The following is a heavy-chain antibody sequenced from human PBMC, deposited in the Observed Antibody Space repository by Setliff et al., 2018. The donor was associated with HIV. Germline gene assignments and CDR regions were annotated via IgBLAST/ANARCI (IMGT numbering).Heavy chain of an antibody. CDR2: IYTSGST. CDR1: GGSISSGSYY. J-gene: IGHJ6*03. CDR3: ARETYYYDNPQYYYYYMDV. D-gene: IGHD3-22*01. V-gene: IGHV4-61*02. Sequence: SETLSLTCTVSGGSISSGSYYWSWIRQPAGKGLEWIGRIYTSGSTNYNPSLKSRVTISVDTSKNQFSLKLRSVTAADTAVYYCARETYYYDNPQYYYYYMDVWGKGTSVTVSS.